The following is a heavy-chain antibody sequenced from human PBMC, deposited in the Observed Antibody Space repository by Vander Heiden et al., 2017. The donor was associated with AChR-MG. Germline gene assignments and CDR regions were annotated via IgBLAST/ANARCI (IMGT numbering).Heavy chain of an antibody. CDR3: ARGRVTPNNYDFWSGYYPPRYYYYMDV. CDR1: GYTFTSYD. D-gene: IGHD3-3*01. J-gene: IGHJ6*03. CDR2: MNPNSGNT. V-gene: IGHV1-8*01. Sequence: QVQLVQSGAEVKKPGASVKVSCKASGYTFTSYDINWVRQATGQGLEWMGWMNPNSGNTGYAQKFQGRVTMTRNTSISTAYMELSSLRSEDTAVYYCARGRVTPNNYDFWSGYYPPRYYYYMDVWGKGTTVTVSS.